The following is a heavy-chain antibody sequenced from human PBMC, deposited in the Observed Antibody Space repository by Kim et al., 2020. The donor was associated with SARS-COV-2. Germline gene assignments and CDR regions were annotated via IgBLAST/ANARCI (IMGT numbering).Heavy chain of an antibody. CDR1: GGTFSSYA. V-gene: IGHV1-69*13. Sequence: SVKVSCKASGGTFSSYAISWVRQAPGQGLEWMGGIIPIFGTANYAQKFQGRVTITADESTSTAYMELSNLRSEDTAVYYCVIGYYDSSGYPYGMDVWGQGTTVTVSS. D-gene: IGHD3-22*01. CDR2: IIPIFGTA. CDR3: VIGYYDSSGYPYGMDV. J-gene: IGHJ6*02.